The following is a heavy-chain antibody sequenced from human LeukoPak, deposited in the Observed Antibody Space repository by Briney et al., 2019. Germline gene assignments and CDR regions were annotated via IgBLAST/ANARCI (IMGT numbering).Heavy chain of an antibody. CDR3: ARGAHDFWSGFEVYYFDY. J-gene: IGHJ4*02. CDR1: GGSISSYY. Sequence: KPSETLSLTCTVSGGSISSYYWSWIRQPPGKGLEWIGYIYYSGSTNYNPSLKSRVTISVDTSKNQFSLKLSSVTAADTAVYYCARGAHDFWSGFEVYYFDYWGQGTLVTVSS. CDR2: IYYSGST. D-gene: IGHD3-3*01. V-gene: IGHV4-59*01.